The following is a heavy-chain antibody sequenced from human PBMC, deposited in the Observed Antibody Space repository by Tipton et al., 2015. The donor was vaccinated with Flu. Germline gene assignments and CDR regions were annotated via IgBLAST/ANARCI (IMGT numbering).Heavy chain of an antibody. CDR3: ARDMGRGSGEWDS. D-gene: IGHD3-10*01. J-gene: IGHJ4*02. CDR1: GFSVTNNY. CDR2: IYTAGRT. V-gene: IGHV3-53*01. Sequence: SLRLSCAASGFSVTNNYVTWVRQAPGKGLEWVSVIYTAGRTKSADSVEGRFTISRDISKNMVYLQMNSLRVDDTAMYYCARDMGRGSGEWDSWGQGTLVTVSS.